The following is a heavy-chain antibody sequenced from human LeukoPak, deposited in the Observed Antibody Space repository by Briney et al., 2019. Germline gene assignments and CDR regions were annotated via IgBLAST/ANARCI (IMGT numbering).Heavy chain of an antibody. CDR2: IYYSGST. Sequence: SETLSLTCTVSGGSISSSYWSWIRQPPGKGLEWIGYIYYSGSTNYNPSLKSRVTISVHTSKNQFSLKLSSVTTADTAVYYCARGSPMDVWGKGTTVTVSS. CDR1: GGSISSSY. V-gene: IGHV4-59*01. CDR3: ARGSPMDV. J-gene: IGHJ6*03.